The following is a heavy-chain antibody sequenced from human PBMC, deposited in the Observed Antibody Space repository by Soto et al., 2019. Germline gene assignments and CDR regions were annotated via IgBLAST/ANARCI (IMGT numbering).Heavy chain of an antibody. D-gene: IGHD1-26*01. Sequence: SATLSLTCTVSGGSISGSSYYWGWIRQPPGKGLEWIGSIYYSGSTYYNPSLKSRVTISVDTSKNQFSLKLSSVTAADTAVYYCARQFLWELRPDAFDIWGQGTMVTVSS. CDR2: IYYSGST. J-gene: IGHJ3*02. CDR3: ARQFLWELRPDAFDI. V-gene: IGHV4-39*01. CDR1: GGSISGSSYY.